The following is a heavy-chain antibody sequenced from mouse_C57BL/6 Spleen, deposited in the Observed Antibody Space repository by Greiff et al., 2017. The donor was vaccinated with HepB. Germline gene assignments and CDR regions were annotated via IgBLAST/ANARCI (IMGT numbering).Heavy chain of an antibody. J-gene: IGHJ2*01. Sequence: EVQLQQSGAELVKPGASVKLSCTASGFNIKDYYMHWVKQRTEQGLEWIGRIDPEDGETKYAPKFQGQATITADTSSNTAYLQLSSLTSEDTAVYYCARERGKIYYYGECDYWGQGTTLTVSS. V-gene: IGHV14-2*01. D-gene: IGHD1-1*01. CDR2: IDPEDGET. CDR3: ARERGKIYYYGECDY. CDR1: GFNIKDYY.